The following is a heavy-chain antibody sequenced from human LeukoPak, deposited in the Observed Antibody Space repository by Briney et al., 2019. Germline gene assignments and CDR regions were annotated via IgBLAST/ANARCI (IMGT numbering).Heavy chain of an antibody. CDR1: GGSISSGSYY. Sequence: PSETLSLTCTVSGGSISSGSYYWSWIRQPAGKGLEWIGRIYTSGSTNYNPSLKSRVTVSVDTSKNQFSLDLTSVTAADTAVYFCARGRVSSSTYYSTYYYYFYMDVWGKGTTVIVSS. CDR3: ARGRVSSSTYYSTYYYYFYMDV. CDR2: IYTSGST. D-gene: IGHD4-11*01. J-gene: IGHJ6*03. V-gene: IGHV4-61*02.